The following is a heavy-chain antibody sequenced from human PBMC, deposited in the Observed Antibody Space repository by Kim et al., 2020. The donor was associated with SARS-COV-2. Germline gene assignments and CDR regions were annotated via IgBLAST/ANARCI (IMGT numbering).Heavy chain of an antibody. V-gene: IGHV4-31*02. CDR3: ARGSVVVVTALYAYDV. Sequence: PSLKSRLTISLDTSKSQFSLKLTSVTAADTAVYYCARGSVVVVTALYAYDVWGRGTLVAVSS. D-gene: IGHD2-21*02. J-gene: IGHJ3*01.